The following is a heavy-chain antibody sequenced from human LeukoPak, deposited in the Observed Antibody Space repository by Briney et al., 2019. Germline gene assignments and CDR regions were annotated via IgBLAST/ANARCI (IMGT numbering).Heavy chain of an antibody. CDR2: ISSSGSTI. D-gene: IGHD6-13*01. CDR1: GFTFSSYE. J-gene: IGHJ4*02. CDR3: ARSSIAAAGMGY. V-gene: IGHV3-48*03. Sequence: GGSLRLSCAASGFTFSSYEMNWVRQAPGKGLEWVSYISSSGSTIYYADSVKGRFTISRDNAKNSLYLQMNSLRAEDTAVYYCARSSIAAAGMGYWGQGTPVTVSS.